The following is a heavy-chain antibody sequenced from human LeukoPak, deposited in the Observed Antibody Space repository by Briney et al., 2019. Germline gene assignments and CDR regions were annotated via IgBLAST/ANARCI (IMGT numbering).Heavy chain of an antibody. CDR3: AKDGQSIAARPQAPRMDY. D-gene: IGHD6-6*01. Sequence: PGGSLRLSCAASGFTFSSYGMHWVRQAPGKGLEWVAFIRYDGSNKYYADSVKGRFTISRDNSKNTLYLQMNSLRAEDTAVYYCAKDGQSIAARPQAPRMDYWGQGTLVTVSS. CDR2: IRYDGSNK. J-gene: IGHJ4*02. V-gene: IGHV3-30*02. CDR1: GFTFSSYG.